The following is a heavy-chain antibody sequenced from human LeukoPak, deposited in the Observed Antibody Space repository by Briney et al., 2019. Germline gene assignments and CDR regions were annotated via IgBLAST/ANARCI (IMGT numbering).Heavy chain of an antibody. Sequence: GGSLRLSCVVSGFTYSRYWMTWFRQAPGKGLEWVANIKQDGSQKNYVDSVKGRFTISRDNAKKSPYLQMNSLRGEDTGVYFCARGGTYEIWGQGTRVTVFS. CDR2: IKQDGSQK. CDR3: ARGGTYEI. V-gene: IGHV3-7*01. J-gene: IGHJ3*02. CDR1: GFTYSRYW.